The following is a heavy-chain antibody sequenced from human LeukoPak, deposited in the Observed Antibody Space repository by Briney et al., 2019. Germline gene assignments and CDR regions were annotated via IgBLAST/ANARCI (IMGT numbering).Heavy chain of an antibody. J-gene: IGHJ5*02. V-gene: IGHV4-4*09. D-gene: IGHD6-19*01. CDR2: IYTSGGT. CDR1: GGSISDNY. CDR3: ARRRFAVPGTVWFDP. Sequence: PSETLSLTCTVSGGSISDNYWSWIRQPPGKGLEWIGYIYTSGGTSYNPSLQSRVTISEDKSKNQFSLRLTSVTAADTAVYYCARRRFAVPGTVWFDPWGQGTLVTVSS.